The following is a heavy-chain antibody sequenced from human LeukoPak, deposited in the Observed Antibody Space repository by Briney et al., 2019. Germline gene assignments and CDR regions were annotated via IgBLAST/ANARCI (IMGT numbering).Heavy chain of an antibody. J-gene: IGHJ4*02. CDR3: ARAPPLYDSSGYFDY. V-gene: IGHV3-30-3*01. CDR2: ISYDGSNK. CDR1: GFTFSSYA. Sequence: PGGSLRLSCAASGFTFSSYAMHWVRQAPGKGLEWVAVISYDGSNKYYADSVKGRFTISRDNSKNTLYLQMNSLRAEDTAVYYCARAPPLYDSSGYFDYWGQGTLVTVSS. D-gene: IGHD3-22*01.